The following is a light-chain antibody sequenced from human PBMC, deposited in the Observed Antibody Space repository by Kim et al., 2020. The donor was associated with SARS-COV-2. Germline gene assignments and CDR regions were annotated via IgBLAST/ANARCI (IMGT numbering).Light chain of an antibody. CDR1: KLGDKY. J-gene: IGLJ1*01. Sequence: SYELTQPPSVSVSPGQTASITCSGDKLGDKYACWYQQQPGQSPVLVLYQDSKRPSGIPERFSGSNSGNTATLTISGTQAMDEADYYCQAWASGTYYVFGT. V-gene: IGLV3-1*01. CDR2: QDS. CDR3: QAWASGTYYV.